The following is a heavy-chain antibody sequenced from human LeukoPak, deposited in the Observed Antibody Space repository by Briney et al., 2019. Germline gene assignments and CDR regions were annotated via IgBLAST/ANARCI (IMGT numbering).Heavy chain of an antibody. CDR2: IEPDGSGK. D-gene: IGHD2-15*01. Sequence: GGSLRLSCAASGFIYSSFWMSWVRQAPGKGLEWVANIEPDGSGKNYVDSVRGRFTISRDNAKNSLYLQMNSLRAEDTAVYYCARAPLGYCSGGSCYDLDYWGQGTLVTVSS. CDR3: ARAPLGYCSGGSCYDLDY. V-gene: IGHV3-7*01. CDR1: GFIYSSFW. J-gene: IGHJ4*02.